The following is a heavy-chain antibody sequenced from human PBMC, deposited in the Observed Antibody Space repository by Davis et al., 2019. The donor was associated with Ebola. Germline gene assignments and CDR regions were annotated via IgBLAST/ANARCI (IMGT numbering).Heavy chain of an antibody. D-gene: IGHD3-22*01. CDR1: GFTFSSYS. Sequence: GESLKISCAASGFTFSSYSMNWVRQAPGKGLEWVSYISSSSSTIYYADSVKGRFTISRDNAKNSLYLQMNSLRDEDTAVYYCAAPGDSSGYDAFDIWGQGTMVTVSS. V-gene: IGHV3-48*02. CDR3: AAPGDSSGYDAFDI. CDR2: ISSSSSTI. J-gene: IGHJ3*02.